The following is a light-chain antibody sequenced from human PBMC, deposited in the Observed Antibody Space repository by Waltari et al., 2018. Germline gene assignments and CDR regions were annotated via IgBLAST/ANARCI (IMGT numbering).Light chain of an antibody. CDR3: QQYNSYSLLS. V-gene: IGKV1-5*03. Sequence: CRARQSISKWLAQYQQKPGKAPKLLIYKASTLESGVPSRFSGSGSGTEFTLTISSLQPEDFATYYCQQYNSYSLLSFGGGTKVEIK. CDR1: QSISKW. J-gene: IGKJ4*01. CDR2: KAS.